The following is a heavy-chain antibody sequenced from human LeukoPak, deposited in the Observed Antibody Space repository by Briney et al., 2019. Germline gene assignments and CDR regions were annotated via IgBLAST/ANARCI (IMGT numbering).Heavy chain of an antibody. J-gene: IGHJ4*02. D-gene: IGHD5-12*01. CDR2: IKSKTDGGTT. Sequence: GGSLRLSCAASGFTFSNAWMSWVRQAPGKGLEWVGRIKSKTDGGTTDYAAPVKGRFTISRDDPKNRLYLQMNSLKNEDTAVYYCTGDDIVFDFWGQGTLVTVSS. CDR3: TGDDIVFDF. CDR1: GFTFSNAW. V-gene: IGHV3-15*01.